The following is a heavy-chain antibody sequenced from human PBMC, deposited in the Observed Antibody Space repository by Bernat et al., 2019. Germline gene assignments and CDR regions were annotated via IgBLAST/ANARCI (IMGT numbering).Heavy chain of an antibody. CDR1: GFTVSSNY. V-gene: IGHV3-53*04. D-gene: IGHD3-10*01. CDR2: IYSGGST. Sequence: EVQLVESGGGLVQPGGSLRLPCAASGFTVSSNYMSWVRQAPGKGLEWVSVIYSGGSTYYADSVKGRFTISRHNSKNTLYLQMKSLRAEDTAVYYCARGEWFGDYGMDVWGQGTTVTVSS. CDR3: ARGEWFGDYGMDV. J-gene: IGHJ6*02.